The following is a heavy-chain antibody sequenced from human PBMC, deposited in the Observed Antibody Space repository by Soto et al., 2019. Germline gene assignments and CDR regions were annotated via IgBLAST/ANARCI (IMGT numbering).Heavy chain of an antibody. J-gene: IGHJ4*02. CDR1: GFTFSSYA. V-gene: IGHV3-23*01. D-gene: IGHD1-26*01. CDR3: AKDSPRYSGSYSQGDFDY. CDR2: ISGNSGKT. Sequence: GGSLRLSCTASGFTFSSYAMSWVRQAPGKELEWVSTISGNSGKTNYAESVKGRFSISRDNSKNTVHLQMNSLRAEDTAVYYCAKDSPRYSGSYSQGDFDYWGQGTLVTVSS.